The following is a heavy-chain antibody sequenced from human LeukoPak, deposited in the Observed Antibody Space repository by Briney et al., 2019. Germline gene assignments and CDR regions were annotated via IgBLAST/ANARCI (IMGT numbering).Heavy chain of an antibody. J-gene: IGHJ5*02. CDR2: ISYDGSNK. Sequence: GRSLRLSCAAYGFTFSSYGMHWVRQAPGKGLEWVAVISYDGSNKYYADSVKGRFTISRDNSKNTLYLQMNSLRAEDTAVYYCAKEGLWVGELSVGWFDPWGQGTLVTVSS. CDR1: GFTFSSYG. CDR3: AKEGLWVGELSVGWFDP. D-gene: IGHD3-10*01. V-gene: IGHV3-30*18.